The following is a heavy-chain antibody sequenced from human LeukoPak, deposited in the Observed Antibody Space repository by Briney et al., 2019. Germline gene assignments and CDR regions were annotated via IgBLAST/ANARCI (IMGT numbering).Heavy chain of an antibody. D-gene: IGHD3-10*01. V-gene: IGHV4-59*01. J-gene: IGHJ4*02. CDR3: ARSGSGSYGPVDY. CDR1: GGAISTYY. CDR2: IYYRGNT. Sequence: PSETLALTCTVSGGAISTYYWSWIRRSPGKGLEWMGYIYYRGNTNYNPSLKSRVTISLDTSKNQFSLKLSSVTAADTAVYYCARSGSGSYGPVDYWGQGTLVTVSS.